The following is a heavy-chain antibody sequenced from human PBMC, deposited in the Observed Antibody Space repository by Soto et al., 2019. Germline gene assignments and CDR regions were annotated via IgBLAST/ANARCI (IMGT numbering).Heavy chain of an antibody. V-gene: IGHV3-48*04. J-gene: IGHJ4*02. CDR2: ISGNGEII. CDR1: GFTFSRFW. D-gene: IGHD4-17*01. Sequence: GGSLRLSCAASGFTFSRFWMSWVRQAPGKGLEWISYISGNGEIIQYAASARGRFTISRDNAENSVYLEMDSLRAEDTALYYCARDVDADFRTDFDYWGRGTLVTVSS. CDR3: ARDVDADFRTDFDY.